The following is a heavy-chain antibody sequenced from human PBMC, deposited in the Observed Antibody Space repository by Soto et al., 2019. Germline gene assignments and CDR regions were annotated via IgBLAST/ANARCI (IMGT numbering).Heavy chain of an antibody. J-gene: IGHJ4*02. V-gene: IGHV4-39*01. D-gene: IGHD2-15*01. Sequence: SETLSLSCTVSGGSISSSSYYWGWIRQTPGKGLEWIGSIYYSGTTNYNPSLKSRVSISVDTSKNQFSLRLSSVTAVDTAIYYCARLRGYCSGGSCYHFDCWGQGTLVTVSS. CDR3: ARLRGYCSGGSCYHFDC. CDR1: GGSISSSSYY. CDR2: IYYSGTT.